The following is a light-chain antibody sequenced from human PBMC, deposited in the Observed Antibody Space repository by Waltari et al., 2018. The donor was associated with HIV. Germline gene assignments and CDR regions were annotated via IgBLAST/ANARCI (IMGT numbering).Light chain of an antibody. Sequence: QPKMTQAPSASKTPGQRITMSCSGSKSNIGNNFIYWYQQIPGAAPRLVMARNAQRPAGVPDLFSGTKSGTSAFLAITNLRLDDEATYVCASWDDNLRHWVFGGGTKLTVL. CDR2: RNA. J-gene: IGLJ3*02. CDR3: ASWDDNLRHWV. CDR1: KSNIGNNF. V-gene: IGLV1-47*01.